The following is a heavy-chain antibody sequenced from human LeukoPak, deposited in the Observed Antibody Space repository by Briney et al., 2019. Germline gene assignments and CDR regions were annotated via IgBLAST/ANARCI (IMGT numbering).Heavy chain of an antibody. Sequence: SETLSLTCAVSGGSISSSNWWSWVRQPPGKGLEWIGEIYHSGSTNYNPSLKSRVTISVDKSKNQFSLKLSSVTAADTAVYYCAREWRVAGTGYFDYWGQGTLVTVSS. CDR3: AREWRVAGTGYFDY. CDR2: IYHSGST. V-gene: IGHV4-4*02. CDR1: GGSISSSNW. D-gene: IGHD6-19*01. J-gene: IGHJ4*02.